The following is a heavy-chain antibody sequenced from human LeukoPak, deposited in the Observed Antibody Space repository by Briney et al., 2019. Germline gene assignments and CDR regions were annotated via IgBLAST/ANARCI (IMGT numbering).Heavy chain of an antibody. Sequence: GGSLRLSCAASGHTFTGSAMHWVCQASGKGLEWVGGFRGKPNSYATTYAASLRGKCNFTRDDPTNTAYLQMNSLRLRDTAMYFYYSATFWRRAAPDLLDFWGRGTMVTVSS. CDR2: FRGKPNSYAT. CDR3: YSATFWRRAAPDLLDF. D-gene: IGHD3-3*01. CDR1: GHTFTGSA. V-gene: IGHV3-73*01. J-gene: IGHJ4*01.